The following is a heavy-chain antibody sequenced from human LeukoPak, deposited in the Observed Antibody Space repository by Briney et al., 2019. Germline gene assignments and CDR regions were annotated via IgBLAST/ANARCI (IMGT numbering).Heavy chain of an antibody. V-gene: IGHV1-69*05. CDR3: ATWVHTYGKNWFDT. CDR1: GGTFNSYG. D-gene: IGHD5-18*01. CDR2: IIPVFGSA. Sequence: GSSVKVFCKASGGTFNSYGISWVRQAPGQGLEWMGAIIPVFGSANYAQKFQGRVTITTDELTRTAHMELSSLTSEDTAVYYCATWVHTYGKNWFDTWGQGTLVTVSS. J-gene: IGHJ5*02.